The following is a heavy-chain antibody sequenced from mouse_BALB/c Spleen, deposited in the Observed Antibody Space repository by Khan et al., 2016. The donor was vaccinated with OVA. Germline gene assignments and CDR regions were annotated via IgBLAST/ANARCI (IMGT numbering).Heavy chain of an antibody. CDR3: AAGLAVWYFDV. D-gene: IGHD3-3*01. Sequence: EVQLVETGPGLVKPSQSLSLTCTVTGYSITSDYAWNWIRQFPGNKLEWLGYINYSGSTGYNPSLKSRISITRDTSKNQFFLQLNSVTTEDTSTYFCAAGLAVWYFDVWGAGTTVTVSS. J-gene: IGHJ1*01. CDR2: INYSGST. CDR1: GYSITSDYA. V-gene: IGHV3-2*02.